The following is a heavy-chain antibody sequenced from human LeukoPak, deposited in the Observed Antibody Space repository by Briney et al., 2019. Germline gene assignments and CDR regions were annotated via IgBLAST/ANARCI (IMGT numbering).Heavy chain of an antibody. D-gene: IGHD6-19*01. CDR3: ASGTGYSSGWYVAWWFDP. V-gene: IGHV4-31*03. CDR1: GGSISSGGYY. J-gene: IGHJ5*02. CDR2: IYYSGST. Sequence: SETLSLTCTVSGGSISSGGYYWSWIRQHPGKGLEWIGYIYYSGSTYYSPSLKSRVTISVDTSKNQFSLKLSSVTAADTAVYYCASGTGYSSGWYVAWWFDPWGQGTLVTVSS.